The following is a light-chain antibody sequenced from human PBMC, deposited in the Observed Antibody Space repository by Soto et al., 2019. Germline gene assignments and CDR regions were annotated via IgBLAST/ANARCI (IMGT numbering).Light chain of an antibody. V-gene: IGKV3-11*01. Sequence: EIVLTQSPATLSLSPGERATLSCRASQSVSNHLVWYQQKSGQAPRLLIYDASNKATDIPTRFSGSGSGTDFTLTISRLEPEDSAVYYCQQRSTWPPSFGQGTRLEIK. CDR2: DAS. J-gene: IGKJ5*01. CDR3: QQRSTWPPS. CDR1: QSVSNH.